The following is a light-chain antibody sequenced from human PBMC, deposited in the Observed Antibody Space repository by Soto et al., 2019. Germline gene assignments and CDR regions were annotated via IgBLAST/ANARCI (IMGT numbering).Light chain of an antibody. Sequence: QSVLTQPASVSGSPGQSITISCTGTSSDVGSYNLVSWYQQHPGKAPKLVIYEGDKWPSGVSNCFSGSKSGNTASLTISGLQAEDEADYYCCSYAGGSTLVFGGETKLTVL. CDR2: EGD. CDR1: SSDVGSYNL. CDR3: CSYAGGSTLV. J-gene: IGLJ2*01. V-gene: IGLV2-23*01.